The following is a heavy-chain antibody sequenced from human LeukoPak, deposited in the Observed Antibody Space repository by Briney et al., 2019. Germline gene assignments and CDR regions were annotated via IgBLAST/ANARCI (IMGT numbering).Heavy chain of an antibody. Sequence: GESPKISCKGSGYSFTSYWIGWVRQMPGKGLEWMGIIYPGDSDTRYSPSFQGQVTISADKSISTAYLQWSSLKASDTAMYYCARHYSSSWYTPRDWFDPWGQGTLVTVSS. CDR3: ARHYSSSWYTPRDWFDP. D-gene: IGHD6-13*01. V-gene: IGHV5-51*01. CDR1: GYSFTSYW. J-gene: IGHJ5*02. CDR2: IYPGDSDT.